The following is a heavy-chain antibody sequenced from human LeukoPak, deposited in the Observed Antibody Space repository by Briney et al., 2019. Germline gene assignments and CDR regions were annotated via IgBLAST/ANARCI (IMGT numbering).Heavy chain of an antibody. CDR1: GXTFKNYG. Sequence: PGTSLRLSCAASGXTFKNYGMHWVRQAPGKGLEWVSIIYYDGRDKYYADSVKGRFTVSRDNSKNTLYLQMNSLRDEDTAVYYCATDRSLSYFDYWGQGTLVTVSS. CDR3: ATDRSLSYFDY. V-gene: IGHV3-33*01. J-gene: IGHJ4*02. CDR2: IYYDGRDK.